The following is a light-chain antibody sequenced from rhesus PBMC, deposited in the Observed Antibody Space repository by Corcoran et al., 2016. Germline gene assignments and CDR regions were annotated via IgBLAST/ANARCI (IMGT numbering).Light chain of an antibody. CDR1: ENVDKY. V-gene: IGKV1-74*01. CDR3: QHNYGTPFS. Sequence: DIQMTQSPSSLSASVGDRVTITCRTSENVDKYLNWYQQKLGKAPKHLISKASTLQSGVPSRFSGSGSRTDFTFTIIRLQCEDVATYYCQHNYGTPFSFGQGPKVEI. CDR2: KAS. J-gene: IGKJ2*01.